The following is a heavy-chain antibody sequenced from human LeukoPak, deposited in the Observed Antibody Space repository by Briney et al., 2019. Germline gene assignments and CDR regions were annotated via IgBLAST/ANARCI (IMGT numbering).Heavy chain of an antibody. D-gene: IGHD3-10*01. CDR2: IGGRDGST. Sequence: LPGGSLRLSCAASGFTFSSYAMSWVRQAPGKGLEWVSAIGGRDGSTYYADSVEGRFTISRDNSKNTLYVQMNSLRAEDTAVYYCAKGHYYGSGSLDYWGQGTLVTVSS. J-gene: IGHJ4*02. V-gene: IGHV3-23*01. CDR1: GFTFSSYA. CDR3: AKGHYYGSGSLDY.